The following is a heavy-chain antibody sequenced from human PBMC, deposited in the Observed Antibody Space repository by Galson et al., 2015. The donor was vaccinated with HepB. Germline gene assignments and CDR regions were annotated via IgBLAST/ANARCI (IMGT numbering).Heavy chain of an antibody. J-gene: IGHJ6*02. CDR3: ARGKHGDHGDYGPFYGMDV. CDR2: SYFSGST. V-gene: IGHV4-59*01. Sequence: ETLSLTCPVSGGSISSYYWSWIRQPPGKGLEWIGYSYFSGSTNYNPSLKSRVTISVDTSKNQFSLKLSSVTAADTAVYYCARGKHGDHGDYGPFYGMDVWGQGTTVTVSS. CDR1: GGSISSYY. D-gene: IGHD4-17*01.